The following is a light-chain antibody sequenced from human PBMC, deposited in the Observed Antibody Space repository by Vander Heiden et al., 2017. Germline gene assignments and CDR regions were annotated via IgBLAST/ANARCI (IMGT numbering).Light chain of an antibody. V-gene: IGLV2-11*01. Sequence: QSALLQPPSVSGSPGQSFTLPCTGTSSDGGSYDYVSWYQQHPGTVPKPMIYNVNIQPAGVPDRFSGSKSGNTASMTISGIQAEDEAGYYWCSDTSSGAHFVFGTGTKGTVL. CDR3: CSDTSSGAHFV. CDR2: NVN. J-gene: IGLJ1*01. CDR1: SSDGGSYDY.